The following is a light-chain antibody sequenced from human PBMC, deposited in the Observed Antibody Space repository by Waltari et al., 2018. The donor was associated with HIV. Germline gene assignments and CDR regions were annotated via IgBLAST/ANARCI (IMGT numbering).Light chain of an antibody. J-gene: IGLJ3*02. V-gene: IGLV1-40*01. CDR1: SSNPGAVYG. Sequence: QSVLTQPPSVSGAPGQRVTISCTGSSSNPGAVYGVTSYQQHPGAAPKLLIFANTNRPSGVPDRFSGSKSGTSASLAITGVQAEDEAVYYCQSYDSSLSEGVFGGGTKLAVL. CDR2: ANT. CDR3: QSYDSSLSEGV.